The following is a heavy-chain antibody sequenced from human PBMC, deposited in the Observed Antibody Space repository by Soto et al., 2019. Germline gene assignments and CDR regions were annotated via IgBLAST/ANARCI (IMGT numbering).Heavy chain of an antibody. CDR1: GFDFSTYT. CDR3: ARLYYGYV. J-gene: IGHJ6*02. V-gene: IGHV3-48*02. CDR2: VSMDSDTI. D-gene: IGHD3-3*01. Sequence: PGGSLRLSCAASGFDFSTYTMNWVRQAPGKGLEWIAYVSMDSDTIHYADSVKGRFTISRDDAENSLYLQMNSLRDEDTATYYCARLYYGYVWGQGTTVTVSS.